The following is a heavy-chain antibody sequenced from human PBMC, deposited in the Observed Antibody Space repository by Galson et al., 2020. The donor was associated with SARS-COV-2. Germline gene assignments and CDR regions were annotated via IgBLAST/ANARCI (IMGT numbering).Heavy chain of an antibody. J-gene: IGHJ3*02. CDR3: ARLHYGEYAPEAFDI. V-gene: IGHV4-30-2*01. CDR1: GTSISGGSYS. D-gene: IGHD4-17*01. Sequence: SETLSLTCAVSGTSISGGSYSWNWIRQPPGKGLEWIGYISHSGGTYYNPSLKSRVTISGDRSKNQFSLRLSSVTAADAAVYFCARLHYGEYAPEAFDIWGPWTRVTVAS. CDR2: ISHSGGT.